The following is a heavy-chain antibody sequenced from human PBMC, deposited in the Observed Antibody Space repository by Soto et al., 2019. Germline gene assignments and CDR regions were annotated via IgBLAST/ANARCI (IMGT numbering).Heavy chain of an antibody. CDR2: ISGYNGNT. Sequence: GXSVKVSYKASGYTFINEGISWVRQAPVQGLEWMGWISGYNGNTKYAEKFQGRVTVTTDTSTSTAYMELRSMRSDDTAVYYCAREGAGITIFGVVQLYGMDVWGQGTTVT. J-gene: IGHJ6*02. CDR1: GYTFINEG. V-gene: IGHV1-18*01. D-gene: IGHD3-3*01. CDR3: AREGAGITIFGVVQLYGMDV.